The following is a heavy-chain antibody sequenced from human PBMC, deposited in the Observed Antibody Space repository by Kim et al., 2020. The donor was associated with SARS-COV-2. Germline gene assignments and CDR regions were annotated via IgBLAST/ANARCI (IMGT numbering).Heavy chain of an antibody. CDR3: ARILTDIVVVVAATPDYYFYGMDV. J-gene: IGHJ6*02. Sequence: SVKVSCKASGGTFSSYAISWVRQAPGQGLEWMGGIIPIFGTANYAQKFQGRVTITADESTSTAYMELSSLRSEDTAVYYCARILTDIVVVVAATPDYYFYGMDVWGQGTTVTVSS. CDR1: GGTFSSYA. CDR2: IIPIFGTA. V-gene: IGHV1-69*13. D-gene: IGHD2-15*01.